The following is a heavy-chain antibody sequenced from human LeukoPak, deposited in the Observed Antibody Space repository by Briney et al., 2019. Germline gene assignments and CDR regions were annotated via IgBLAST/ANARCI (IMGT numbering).Heavy chain of an antibody. CDR2: IKPDGSEK. J-gene: IGHJ5*02. V-gene: IGHV3-7*01. D-gene: IGHD6-19*01. CDR1: GFTFSNYW. CDR3: ARDSGSGGP. Sequence: GGSLRLSCAASGFTFSNYWMSWVRQAPGKGLEWVAHIKPDGSEKNYVDSVKGRFTLFRDDAKNSVYLQMNSLRVEDTAIYYCARDSGSGGPWGQGTPVTVSS.